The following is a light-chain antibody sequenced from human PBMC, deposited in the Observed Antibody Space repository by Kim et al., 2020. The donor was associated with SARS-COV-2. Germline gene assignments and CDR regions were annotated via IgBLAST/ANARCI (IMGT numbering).Light chain of an antibody. V-gene: IGLV6-57*03. J-gene: IGLJ2*01. Sequence: GKTVTISCTRSSGNIDDNYVPWYHQRPGGAPTTVIYEDDQRPSGVSDRFSGSIDNSSNSAALTISGLRTEDEADYYCQSYNRDNVLFGGGTQLTVL. CDR1: SGNIDDNY. CDR3: QSYNRDNVL. CDR2: EDD.